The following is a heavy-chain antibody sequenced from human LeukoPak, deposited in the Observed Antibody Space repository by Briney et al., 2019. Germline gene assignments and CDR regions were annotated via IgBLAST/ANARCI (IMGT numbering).Heavy chain of an antibody. V-gene: IGHV4-4*09. CDR2: IYTSGST. CDR1: GGSISSYY. CDR3: ARIPGSGDWFDP. J-gene: IGHJ5*02. Sequence: TPSETLSLTCTVSGGSISSYYWSWIRQPPGKGLEWIGYIYTSGSTNYNPSLKSRVTISVDTSKNQFSLKLSSVTAADTAVYYCARIPGSGDWFDPWGQGTLVTVSS. D-gene: IGHD1-14*01.